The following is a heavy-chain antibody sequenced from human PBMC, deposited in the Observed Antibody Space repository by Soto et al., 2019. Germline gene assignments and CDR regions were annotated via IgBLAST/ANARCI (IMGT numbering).Heavy chain of an antibody. J-gene: IGHJ3*02. CDR2: ISSSSSYI. CDR1: GFTFSSYS. CDR3: ARDTAIAARPREFAFDI. V-gene: IGHV3-21*01. D-gene: IGHD6-6*01. Sequence: EVQLVESGGGLVKPGGSLRLSCAASGFTFSSYSMNWVRQAPGKGLEWVSSISSSSSYIYYADSVKGRFTISRDNAKNSLYLQMNSLRAEDTAVYYCARDTAIAARPREFAFDIWGQGTMVTVSS.